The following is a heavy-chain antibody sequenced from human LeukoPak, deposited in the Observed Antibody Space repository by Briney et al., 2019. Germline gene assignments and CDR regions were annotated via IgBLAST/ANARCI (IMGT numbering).Heavy chain of an antibody. V-gene: IGHV1-46*01. J-gene: IGHJ6*03. D-gene: IGHD2-2*01. CDR1: GYTFTGNY. CDR2: INPNGGST. Sequence: ASVKVSCKASGYTFTGNYMHWVRQAPGQGLEWMGIINPNGGSTNYAQKFQGRVTVTRDMSTSTVYMELSSLRSEDTAVYYCARGAVIVPAAMTIYYYYYYMDVWGKGTTVTVSS. CDR3: ARGAVIVPAAMTIYYYYYYMDV.